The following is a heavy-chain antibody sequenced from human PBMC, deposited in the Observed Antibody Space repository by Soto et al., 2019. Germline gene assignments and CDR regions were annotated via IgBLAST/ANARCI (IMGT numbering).Heavy chain of an antibody. CDR1: GFTFSSYG. CDR2: ISYDGSNK. Sequence: PGGSLRLSCAASGFTFSSYGMHWVRQAPGKGLEWVAVISYDGSNKYYADSVKGRFTISRDNSKNTLYLQMNSLRAEDTAVYYCAKDEGIAVAGTAYWGQGTLVTVSS. J-gene: IGHJ4*02. D-gene: IGHD6-19*01. CDR3: AKDEGIAVAGTAY. V-gene: IGHV3-30*18.